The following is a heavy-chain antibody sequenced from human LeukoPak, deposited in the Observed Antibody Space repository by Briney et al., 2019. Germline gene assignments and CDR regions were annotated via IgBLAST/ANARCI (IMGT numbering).Heavy chain of an antibody. CDR1: GFTFSSYA. D-gene: IGHD6-19*01. CDR2: ISYDGSNK. Sequence: PGRSLRLSCAASGFTFSSYAMHWVRQAPGKGLEWVAVISYDGSNKYYADSVKGLFTISRDNSKNTLYQQMNSMRAEDTAVYYCARGPCAEAVAGHCFDYWGQGTLVTVSS. V-gene: IGHV3-30-3*01. J-gene: IGHJ4*02. CDR3: ARGPCAEAVAGHCFDY.